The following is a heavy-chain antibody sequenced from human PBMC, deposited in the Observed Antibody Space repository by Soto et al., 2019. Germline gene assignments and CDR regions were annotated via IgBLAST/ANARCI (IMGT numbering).Heavy chain of an antibody. CDR1: GFTFSSYS. CDR3: ARALQTYTSGPLGF. V-gene: IGHV3-48*01. D-gene: IGHD6-19*01. Sequence: EVQLVESGGGLVQPGGSLRLSCAASGFTFSSYSIHWVRQAPEKGLEWVSYIGNSTSTTYYADSVKGRFTISRDNAKNSLFLQMNSLRAEDTAVYYCARALQTYTSGPLGFWGQGTRVTVSS. J-gene: IGHJ4*02. CDR2: IGNSTSTT.